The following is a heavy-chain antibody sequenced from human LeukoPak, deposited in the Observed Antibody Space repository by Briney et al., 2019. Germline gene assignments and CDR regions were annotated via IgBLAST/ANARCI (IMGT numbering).Heavy chain of an antibody. J-gene: IGHJ4*02. Sequence: ASVKVSCKASVYTFTTYDTTWVRQAPGQGLEWMGWMNPNSGDTAYAQTFQGRVAMTRDTSISTAYMELSSLRSEDTAVYYCARGLGDYYDTSDFYYAVPAHWGQGTLVTVSS. CDR3: ARGLGDYYDTSDFYYAVPAH. D-gene: IGHD3-22*01. V-gene: IGHV1-8*01. CDR2: MNPNSGDT. CDR1: VYTFTTYD.